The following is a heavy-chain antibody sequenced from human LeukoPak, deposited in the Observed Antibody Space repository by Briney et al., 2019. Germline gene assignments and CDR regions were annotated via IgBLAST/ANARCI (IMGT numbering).Heavy chain of an antibody. CDR1: GGSISSGGYS. D-gene: IGHD2-2*01. CDR3: ARRTPGPPDIVVVPAAADAFDI. J-gene: IGHJ3*02. CDR2: TNHSGST. V-gene: IGHV4-30-2*01. Sequence: SQTLSLTCAVSGGSISSGGYSWSWIRQPPGKGLEWIGETNHSGSTNYNPSLKSRVTISVDTSKNQFSLKLSSVTAADTAVYYCARRTPGPPDIVVVPAAADAFDIWGQGTMVTVSS.